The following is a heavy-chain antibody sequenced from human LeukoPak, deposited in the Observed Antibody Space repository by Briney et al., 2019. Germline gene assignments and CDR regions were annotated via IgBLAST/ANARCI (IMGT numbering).Heavy chain of an antibody. V-gene: IGHV3-30*02. CDR1: GFTFSSYG. J-gene: IGHJ4*02. D-gene: IGHD2-2*01. CDR2: IRYDGSNK. CDR3: AKDQARIKSIAVVPAAKRGYFDY. Sequence: GGSLRLSCAASGFTFSSYGMHWVRQAPGKGLEWVAFIRYDGSNKYYADSVKGRFTISRDNSKNTLYLQMNSLRAEDTAVYYCAKDQARIKSIAVVPAAKRGYFDYWGQGTLVTVSS.